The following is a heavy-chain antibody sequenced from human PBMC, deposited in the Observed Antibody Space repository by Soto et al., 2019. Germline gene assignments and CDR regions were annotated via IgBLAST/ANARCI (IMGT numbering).Heavy chain of an antibody. D-gene: IGHD6-6*01. V-gene: IGHV1-69*01. CDR3: ARDAWGQLDPPGPFDP. Sequence: QKFQGRVTITADGSTNTAYMELSSLRLEDTAVYYCARDAWGQLDPPGPFDPWGQGTLVTVSS. J-gene: IGHJ5*02.